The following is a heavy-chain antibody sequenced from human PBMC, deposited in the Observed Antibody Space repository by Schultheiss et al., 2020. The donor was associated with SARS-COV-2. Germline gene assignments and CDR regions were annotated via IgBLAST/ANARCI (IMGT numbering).Heavy chain of an antibody. CDR3: ARGFSSDWERPFDY. CDR1: GFTFSSYW. CDR2: IKQDGSEK. Sequence: GESLKISCAASGFTFSSYWMSWVRQAPGKGLEWVANIKQDGSEKYYVDSVKGRFTISRDNAKNTLYLQMNSLRVEDTAVYYCARGFSSDWERPFDYWGQGTLVTVSS. D-gene: IGHD6-19*01. V-gene: IGHV3-7*02. J-gene: IGHJ4*02.